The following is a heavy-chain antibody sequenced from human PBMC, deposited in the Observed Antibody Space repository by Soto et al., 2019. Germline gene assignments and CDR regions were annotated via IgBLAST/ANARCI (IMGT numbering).Heavy chain of an antibody. Sequence: PSETLSLTCTVSGGSISSGDYYWSWIRQPPGKGLEWIGYIYYSGSTYYNPSLKSRVTISVDTSKNQFSLKLSSVTAADTAVYYCARDGSKPGGWELKSWGQGTLVTVSS. J-gene: IGHJ5*02. CDR2: IYYSGST. V-gene: IGHV4-30-4*01. CDR3: ARDGSKPGGWELKS. D-gene: IGHD1-26*01. CDR1: GGSISSGDYY.